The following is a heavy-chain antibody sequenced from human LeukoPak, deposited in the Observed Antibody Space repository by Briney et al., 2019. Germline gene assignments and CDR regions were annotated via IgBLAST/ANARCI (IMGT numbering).Heavy chain of an antibody. D-gene: IGHD3-22*01. J-gene: IGHJ5*02. CDR2: ISAYNGNT. CDR3: ARRSNYYDSSGYSGWFDP. CDR1: GYTFTSYG. V-gene: IGHV1-18*01. Sequence: ASVKVSCKASGYTFTSYGISWVRQAPGQGLEWMGWISAYNGNTNYAQKLQGRVTMTTDTSTSTAYMELRSLRSDDTAVYYCARRSNYYDSSGYSGWFDPRGQGTLVTVSS.